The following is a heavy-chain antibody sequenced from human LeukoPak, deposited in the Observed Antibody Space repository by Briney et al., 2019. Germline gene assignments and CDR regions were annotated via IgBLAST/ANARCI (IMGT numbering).Heavy chain of an antibody. CDR3: AKDKSLYSSSSVGDY. D-gene: IGHD6-6*01. CDR1: GFTFSSYA. V-gene: IGHV3-23*01. Sequence: GGSLRLSCAASGFTFSSYAMSWVRQAPGKGLEWVSVISGSGGSTYYADSVKGRFTISRDNSKNTLYLQMNSLRAEDTAVYYCAKDKSLYSSSSVGDYWGQGTLVTVSS. J-gene: IGHJ4*02. CDR2: ISGSGGST.